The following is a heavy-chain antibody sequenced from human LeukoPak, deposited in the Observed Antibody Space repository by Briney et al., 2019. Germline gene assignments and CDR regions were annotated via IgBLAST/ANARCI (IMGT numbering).Heavy chain of an antibody. CDR1: GGSISSYY. D-gene: IGHD3-22*01. J-gene: IGHJ4*02. CDR2: IYYSGST. Sequence: SETLSLTCTVSGGSISSYYWSWIRQPPGKGLEWIGYIYYSGSTSYNPSLKSRVTISVDTSKNQFSLKLSSVTAADTAVYYCAGTYYYDSSGYYHYSLWGQGTLVTVSS. V-gene: IGHV4-59*13. CDR3: AGTYYYDSSGYYHYSL.